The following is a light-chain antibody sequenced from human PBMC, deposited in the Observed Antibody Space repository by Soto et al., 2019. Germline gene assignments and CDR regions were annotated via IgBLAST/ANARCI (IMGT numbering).Light chain of an antibody. CDR1: QGIRSF. J-gene: IGKJ5*01. Sequence: DIQLTQSPSFLSASVGDRVTITCRASQGIRSFLAWYQQKPGKAPKLLIFGASTLQSGVPSRFSGGGYGTEFTLTISSLQSEDFATYHCQQLNSFPITFGQGTRLEIK. CDR3: QQLNSFPIT. CDR2: GAS. V-gene: IGKV1-9*01.